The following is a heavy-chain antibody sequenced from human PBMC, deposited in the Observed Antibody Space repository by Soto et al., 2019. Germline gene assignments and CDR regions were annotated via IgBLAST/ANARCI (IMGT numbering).Heavy chain of an antibody. CDR1: GFTFSSYW. CDR2: INSDGSST. J-gene: IGHJ4*02. D-gene: IGHD2-15*01. CDR3: VRTSLVVAAATREDY. Sequence: EVQLVESGGGLVPPGGSLRLSCAASGFTFSSYWMHWARQAPGKGLVWVSRINSDGSSTSYADSVKGRFTISRDNAKNTLYLQMNSLRAEDTAVYYCVRTSLVVAAATREDYWGQGTLVTVSS. V-gene: IGHV3-74*01.